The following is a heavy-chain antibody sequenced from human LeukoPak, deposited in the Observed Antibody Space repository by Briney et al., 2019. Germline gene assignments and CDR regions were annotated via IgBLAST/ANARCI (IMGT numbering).Heavy chain of an antibody. CDR3: ATFSYGPSGG. V-gene: IGHV1-18*01. D-gene: IGHD1-26*01. J-gene: IGHJ4*02. CDR2: ISAYNGNT. CDR1: GYTFTSYG. Sequence: ASVKVSCKASGYTFTSYGISWVRQAPGQGLEWMGWISAYNGNTNYAQKLQGRVTTTEDTSTDTAYMELSSLRSEDTAVYYCATFSYGPSGGWGQGTLVTVSS.